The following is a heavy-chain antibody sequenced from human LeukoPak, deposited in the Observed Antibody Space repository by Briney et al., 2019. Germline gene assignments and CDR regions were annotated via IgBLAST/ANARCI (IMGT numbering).Heavy chain of an antibody. V-gene: IGHV3-23*01. D-gene: IGHD3-22*01. J-gene: IGHJ4*02. CDR2: ISGSGGST. CDR3: AKNARYYYDSSGYYYS. CDR1: GFTFSSYA. Sequence: GGSLRLSCAASGFTFSSYAMSWVRQAPGKGLEWVSAISGSGGSTYYADSVKGRFTISRDNSKNTLYLQMNSLRAEDTAVYYCAKNARYYYDSSGYYYSWGQGTLVTVSS.